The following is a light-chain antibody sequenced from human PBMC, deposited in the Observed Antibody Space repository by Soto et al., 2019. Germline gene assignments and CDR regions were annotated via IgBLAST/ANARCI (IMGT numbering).Light chain of an antibody. CDR2: AAS. CDR3: QESYTTPPT. J-gene: IGKJ4*01. CDR1: QSISSY. Sequence: DIQMTQSPSSLSASVGDRVTITCRASQSISSYLNWYPQKPGKDPKLLIYAASSLQRGVPSRFSGSGSGTDFTLTISSLQPEVFATYYCQESYTTPPTFGGGTKVEI. V-gene: IGKV1-39*01.